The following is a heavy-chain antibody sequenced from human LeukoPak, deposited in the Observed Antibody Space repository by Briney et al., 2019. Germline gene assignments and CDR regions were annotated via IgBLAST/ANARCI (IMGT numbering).Heavy chain of an antibody. Sequence: GGSLRLSCAASGFTFSSYAMHWVRQAPGKGLEWVAVISYDGSNKYYADSVKGRFTISRDNSKNTLYLQMNSLRAEDTAVYYCAKLHGSGKDFGYWGQGTLVTVSS. D-gene: IGHD3-10*01. CDR3: AKLHGSGKDFGY. J-gene: IGHJ4*02. CDR1: GFTFSSYA. V-gene: IGHV3-30-3*02. CDR2: ISYDGSNK.